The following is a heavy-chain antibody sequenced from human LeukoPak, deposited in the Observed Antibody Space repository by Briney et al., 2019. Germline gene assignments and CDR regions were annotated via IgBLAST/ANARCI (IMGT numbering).Heavy chain of an antibody. CDR3: ARDLYPTGIAAARAHDY. D-gene: IGHD6-13*01. CDR1: GFTFSSYS. V-gene: IGHV3-48*04. J-gene: IGHJ4*02. Sequence: GGSLRLSCAASGFTFSSYSMNWVRQAPGKGLEWVSYISSSSSTIYYADSVKGRFTISRDNAKNSLYLQMNSLRAEDTAVYYCARDLYPTGIAAARAHDYWGQGTLVTVSS. CDR2: ISSSSSTI.